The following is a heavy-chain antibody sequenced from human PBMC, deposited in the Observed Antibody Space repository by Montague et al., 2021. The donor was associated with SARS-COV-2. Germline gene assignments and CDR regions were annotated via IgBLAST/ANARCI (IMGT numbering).Heavy chain of an antibody. V-gene: IGHV4-4*07. D-gene: IGHD3-9*01. J-gene: IGHJ6*02. CDR1: GGSISSYY. CDR3: ARVGRAGYDILTGYYYYGMDV. Sequence: SETLSLTCTVSGGSISSYYWSWIRQPAGKGLEWIGLIYTSGSTNYNPSLKSRVTMSVDTSKNQFSLKLSSVTAADTAVYYCARVGRAGYDILTGYYYYGMDVWGQGTTVTVSS. CDR2: IYTSGST.